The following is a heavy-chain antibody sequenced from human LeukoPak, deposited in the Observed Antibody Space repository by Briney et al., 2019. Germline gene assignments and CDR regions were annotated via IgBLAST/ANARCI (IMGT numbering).Heavy chain of an antibody. Sequence: SETLSLACAVYGGSFSGYYWSWIRQPPGKGLEWIGEINHSGSTNYNPSLKSRVTISVDASKNQFSLKLSSVTAADTAVYYCARSPTGLWFGELLYYFDYWGQGTLVTVSS. CDR2: INHSGST. CDR1: GGSFSGYY. D-gene: IGHD3-10*01. CDR3: ARSPTGLWFGELLYYFDY. J-gene: IGHJ4*02. V-gene: IGHV4-34*01.